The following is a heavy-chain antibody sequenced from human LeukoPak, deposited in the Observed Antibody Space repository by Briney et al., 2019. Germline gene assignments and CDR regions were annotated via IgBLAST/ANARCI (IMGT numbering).Heavy chain of an antibody. CDR2: IYPGDSDT. CDR3: ARLQGSGDDAFDI. J-gene: IGHJ3*02. V-gene: IGHV5-51*01. Sequence: GESLKISCKASGYSFTRYWIGWVRQKPGKGLEWMGIIYPGDSDTRYSPSFQGQVTISADKSISTAYLQWSSLKASDTAMYYCARLQGSGDDAFDIWGQGTMVTVSS. D-gene: IGHD3-10*01. CDR1: GYSFTRYW.